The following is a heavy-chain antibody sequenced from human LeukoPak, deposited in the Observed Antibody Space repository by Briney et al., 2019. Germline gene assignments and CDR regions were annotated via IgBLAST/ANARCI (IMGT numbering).Heavy chain of an antibody. Sequence: SETLSLTCTVSGGSISSYYWSWIRQPPGKGLEWIGYIYYSGSTNYNPSLKSRVTISVDTSKNQFSLKLSSVTAADAAVYYCARPVADTRYAFEIWGQGTMVTVSS. J-gene: IGHJ3*02. CDR3: ARPVADTRYAFEI. CDR1: GGSISSYY. CDR2: IYYSGST. D-gene: IGHD6-19*01. V-gene: IGHV4-59*01.